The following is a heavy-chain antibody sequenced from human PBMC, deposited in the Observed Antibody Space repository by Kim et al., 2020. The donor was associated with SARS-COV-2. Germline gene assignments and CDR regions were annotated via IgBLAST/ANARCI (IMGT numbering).Heavy chain of an antibody. CDR1: GFTFSSYA. CDR3: AKGGAGFGELIRYYYYYGMDV. CDR2: IYSGGSST. Sequence: GGSLRLSCAASGFTFSSYAMSWVRQAPGKGLEWVSVIYSGGSSTYYADSVKGRFTISRDNSKNTLYLQMNSLRAEDTAVYYCAKGGAGFGELIRYYYYYGMDVWGQGTTVTVSS. V-gene: IGHV3-23*03. D-gene: IGHD3-10*01. J-gene: IGHJ6*02.